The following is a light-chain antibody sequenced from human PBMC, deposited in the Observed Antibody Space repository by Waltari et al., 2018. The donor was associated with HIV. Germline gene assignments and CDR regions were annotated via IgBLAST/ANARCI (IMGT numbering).Light chain of an antibody. Sequence: QPALTHFASVSGSPGPSITLSCTGTTSDVGNYNPVSWYQQHPGKAPKLMIYEGSKRPSGVSNRFSGSKSGNTASLTISGLQAEDEADYYCCSYANSSTVFGGGTKVTVL. CDR2: EGS. V-gene: IGLV2-23*01. CDR1: TSDVGNYNP. J-gene: IGLJ2*01. CDR3: CSYANSSTV.